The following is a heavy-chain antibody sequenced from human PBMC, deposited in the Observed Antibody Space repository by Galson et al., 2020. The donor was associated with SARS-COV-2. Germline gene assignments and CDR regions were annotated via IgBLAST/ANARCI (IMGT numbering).Heavy chain of an antibody. CDR3: ARDNLAYDAFDI. D-gene: IGHD1-20*01. Sequence: SQTLSLTCAISGDSVSSNNTAWNWIRQSTSKGLEWQGRPYYRSKWYNDYAVSVKSRITINPDTSKNQFSLQLNSVTPEDTAVYYCARDNLAYDAFDIWGQGTMVTVSS. CDR2: PYYRSKWYN. V-gene: IGHV6-1*01. CDR1: GDSVSSNNTA. J-gene: IGHJ3*02.